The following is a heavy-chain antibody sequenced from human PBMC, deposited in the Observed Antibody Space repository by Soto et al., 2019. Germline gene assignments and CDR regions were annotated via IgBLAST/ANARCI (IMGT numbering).Heavy chain of an antibody. CDR1: GFTFNYYG. J-gene: IGHJ6*02. V-gene: IGHV3-33*01. CDR2: IWYDGTKK. CDR3: ARDGSSTHLYYGLDV. Sequence: PGGSLRLSCVASGFTFNYYGIHWVRQAPGKGLEWVAVIWYDGTKKDYVDSVQGRFTVSRDNSRNTVHLQMNSLGADDTAIYYCARDGSSTHLYYGLDVWGQGTLVTVSS. D-gene: IGHD1-26*01.